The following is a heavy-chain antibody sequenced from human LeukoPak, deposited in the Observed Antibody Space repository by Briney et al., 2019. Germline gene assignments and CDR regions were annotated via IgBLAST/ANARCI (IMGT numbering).Heavy chain of an antibody. V-gene: IGHV3-48*03. J-gene: IGHJ4*02. CDR3: LTNDWVGGTLHVY. Sequence: GGSLRPSCVASGFTPTNLDTNYFRHPPGEGLEWVSFISISGTSIHYADDVRGRLTNYRDNAKNSLHMQMNNLRAEDTATYYCLTNDWVGGTLHVYWGRGNLVTVSS. D-gene: IGHD2-21*01. CDR2: ISISGTSI. CDR1: GFTPTNLD.